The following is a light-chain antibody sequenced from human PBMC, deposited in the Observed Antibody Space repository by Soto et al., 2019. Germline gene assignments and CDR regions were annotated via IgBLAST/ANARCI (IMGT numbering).Light chain of an antibody. CDR2: NNN. CDR3: AAWDDSLNGLV. Sequence: QSVLTQPPSASGTPGQRVTISCSGSSSNIGSNTVNWYQQLPGTAPKLLIYNNNQRPSGVPDRFSGSKSGTSASLAISGLHSEDEADYYCAAWDDSLNGLVFGPGTKLTVL. J-gene: IGLJ1*01. CDR1: SSNIGSNT. V-gene: IGLV1-44*01.